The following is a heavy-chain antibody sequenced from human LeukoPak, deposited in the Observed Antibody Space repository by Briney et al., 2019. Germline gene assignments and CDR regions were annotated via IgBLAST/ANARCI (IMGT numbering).Heavy chain of an antibody. CDR3: ARVYSGSYDAFDI. D-gene: IGHD1-26*01. CDR1: GFTFSNYG. J-gene: IGHJ3*02. Sequence: SGGSLRLSCAASGFTFSNYGLHWVRQAPGKGLEWVSFIRYDGSNKYYIDSVKGRFTISRDNSKNTLYLQMNSLRAEDTAVYYCARVYSGSYDAFDIWGQGTMVTVSS. CDR2: IRYDGSNK. V-gene: IGHV3-30*02.